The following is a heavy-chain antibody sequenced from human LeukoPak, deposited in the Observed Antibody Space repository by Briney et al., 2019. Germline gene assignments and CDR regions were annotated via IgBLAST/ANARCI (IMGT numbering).Heavy chain of an antibody. J-gene: IGHJ4*02. CDR1: GFTFSNYV. Sequence: GGSLRLSCVASGFTFSNYVMSWVRQAPGKGLEWVSAISGSSSTTFYADSVKGRFTISRDNSKNTLYLQVNSLRAEDTAVYYCARLGYGYHFDFWGQGTLVSVSS. CDR2: ISGSSSTT. V-gene: IGHV3-23*01. CDR3: ARLGYGYHFDF. D-gene: IGHD5-18*01.